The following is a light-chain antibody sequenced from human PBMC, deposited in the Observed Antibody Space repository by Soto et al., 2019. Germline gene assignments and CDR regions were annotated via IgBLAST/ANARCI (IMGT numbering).Light chain of an antibody. Sequence: QSALTQPASVSGSPGQSITISCTGTSSDVGAYNYVSWYQQHPGKAPKLMIYDVSHRPSGVSHRFSGSKSGNTASLTISGLQAEDEAHYYCCSYAGHYTGLFGGGTKVTVL. V-gene: IGLV2-14*01. J-gene: IGLJ2*01. CDR2: DVS. CDR3: CSYAGHYTGL. CDR1: SSDVGAYNY.